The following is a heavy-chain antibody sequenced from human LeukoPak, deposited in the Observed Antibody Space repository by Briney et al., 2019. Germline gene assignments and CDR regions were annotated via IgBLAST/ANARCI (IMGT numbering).Heavy chain of an antibody. CDR1: GFTFGSYA. CDR2: ISGSGGST. Sequence: GGSLRLSCAASGFTFGSYAMSWVRQAPGKGLEWVSAISGSGGSTYYADSVKGRFTISRDNSKNTLYLQMNSLRIDDTAVYYCAREGYSSGSRTGIDYWGQGTLVTVSS. CDR3: AREGYSSGSRTGIDY. J-gene: IGHJ4*02. D-gene: IGHD5-18*01. V-gene: IGHV3-23*01.